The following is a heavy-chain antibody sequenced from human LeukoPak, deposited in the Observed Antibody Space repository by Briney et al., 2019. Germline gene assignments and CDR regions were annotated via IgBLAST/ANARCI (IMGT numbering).Heavy chain of an antibody. Sequence: GGSLRLSCAASGFTFSLYWMSWVRQAPGKGLEWVANIKQDGGAGFYVDSVQGRFTISRDNAKNSLYLQMNSLRAEDTAVYYCVRVNPRGYDPPKWGQGTLVTVSS. CDR1: GFTFSLYW. CDR2: IKQDGGAG. V-gene: IGHV3-7*05. J-gene: IGHJ4*02. CDR3: VRVNPRGYDPPK. D-gene: IGHD5-12*01.